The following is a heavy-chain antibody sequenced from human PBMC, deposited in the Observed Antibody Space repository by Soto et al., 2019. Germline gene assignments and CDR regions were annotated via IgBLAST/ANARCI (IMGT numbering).Heavy chain of an antibody. CDR1: GFTFSSYA. CDR3: ASAHNDGYYDY. V-gene: IGHV3-64*07. Sequence: EVQLVESGGGLVQPGGSLRLSCAASGFTFSSYAMHRVRQAPGKGLEYVSAITNNGRSTYYADSVKGRFTISRDNFKNTLYLQMGSLRPDDMAVYYCASAHNDGYYDYWGQGPLVPVSS. D-gene: IGHD1-1*01. CDR2: ITNNGRST. J-gene: IGHJ4*02.